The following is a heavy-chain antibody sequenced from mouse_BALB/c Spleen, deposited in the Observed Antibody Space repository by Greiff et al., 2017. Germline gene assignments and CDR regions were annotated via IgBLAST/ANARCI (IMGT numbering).Heavy chain of an antibody. V-gene: IGHV14-4*02. CDR1: GFNIKDYY. CDR2: IDPENGDT. Sequence: VQLQQSGAELVRSGASVKLSCTASGFNIKDYYMHWVKQRPEQGLEWIGWIDPENGDTEYAPKFQGKATITADTSSNTAYLQLSSLTSEDTAVYYCNGRLRNAMDDWGQGTSVTVSS. D-gene: IGHD2-2*01. J-gene: IGHJ4*01. CDR3: NGRLRNAMDD.